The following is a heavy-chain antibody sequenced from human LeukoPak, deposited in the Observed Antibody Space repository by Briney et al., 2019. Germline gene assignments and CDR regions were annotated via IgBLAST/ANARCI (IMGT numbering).Heavy chain of an antibody. D-gene: IGHD6-19*01. CDR2: TVSRGTT. CDR1: GFTFTSDA. J-gene: IGHJ5*02. CDR3: AKCSTSAYTTGWCNWIDP. V-gene: IGHV3-23*01. Sequence: GGSLRLSCVASGFTFTSDAMNWVRQAPGKGLEWVSSTVSRGTTQYADSVKGRFTVSRDTSKSTLYLQMNSLRADDTAVYYCAKCSTSAYTTGWCNWIDPWGQGTLVTVSS.